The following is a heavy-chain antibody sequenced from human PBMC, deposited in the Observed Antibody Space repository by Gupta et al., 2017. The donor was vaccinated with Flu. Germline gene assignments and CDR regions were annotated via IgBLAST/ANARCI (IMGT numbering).Heavy chain of an antibody. Sequence: EVQLLESGGGLVQQGGSLRLACAASGSTFSSYAMSWVRQAPGKGLEWVSAISGSGGSTYHADPVTGRFPISRANSKTTLYLKRKRLCAEGTAVYYRAQDTTLTTLGKPRYYGMDVGGQGTTITVSS. J-gene: IGHJ6*02. CDR2: ISGSGGST. CDR3: AQDTTLTTLGKPRYYGMDV. CDR1: GSTFSSYA. D-gene: IGHD4-17*01. V-gene: IGHV3-23*01.